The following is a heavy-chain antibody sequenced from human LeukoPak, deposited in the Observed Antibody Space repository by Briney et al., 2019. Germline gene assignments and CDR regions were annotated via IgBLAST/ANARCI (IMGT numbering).Heavy chain of an antibody. CDR2: IKQDGSKK. CDR1: GFPLSSYW. J-gene: IGHJ6*02. D-gene: IGHD3-16*01. CDR3: ARGGGLDV. Sequence: GRSLRLSCVASGFPLSSYWMTWVRQAPGKGLEWVANIKQDGSKKSYVDSVKGRFTISRDNAKNSLYLQMSNLRAEDTAVYFCARGGGLDVWGQGATVTVSS. V-gene: IGHV3-7*03.